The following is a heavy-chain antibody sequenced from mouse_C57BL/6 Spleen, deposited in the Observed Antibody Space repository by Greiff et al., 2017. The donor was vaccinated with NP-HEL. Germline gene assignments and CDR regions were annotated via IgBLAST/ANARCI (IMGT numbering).Heavy chain of an antibody. V-gene: IGHV5-17*01. Sequence: EVQVVESGGGLVKPGGSLKLSCAASGFTFSDYGMHWVRQAPEKGLEWVAYISSGSSTIYYADTVKGRFTISRDNAKNTLFLQMTSLRSEDTAMYYCARGVEQNYLDYWGQGTTLTVSS. CDR3: ARGVEQNYLDY. CDR1: GFTFSDYG. D-gene: IGHD1-1*01. CDR2: ISSGSSTI. J-gene: IGHJ2*01.